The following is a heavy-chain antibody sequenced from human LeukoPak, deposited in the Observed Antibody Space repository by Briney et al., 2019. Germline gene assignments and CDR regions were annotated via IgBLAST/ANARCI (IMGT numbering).Heavy chain of an antibody. Sequence: GGSLRLSCAASGFTFSSYAMHWVRQAPGKGLEWVAVISYDGSNKYYADSVKGRFTISRDNSKNTLYLQMNSLRAEDTAVYYCARDQGCSGGSCYSAGMDVWGQGTTVTVSS. CDR1: GFTFSSYA. V-gene: IGHV3-30-3*01. CDR2: ISYDGSNK. D-gene: IGHD2-15*01. CDR3: ARDQGCSGGSCYSAGMDV. J-gene: IGHJ6*02.